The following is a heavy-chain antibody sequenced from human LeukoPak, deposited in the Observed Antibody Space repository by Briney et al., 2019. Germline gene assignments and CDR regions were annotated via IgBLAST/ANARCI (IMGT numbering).Heavy chain of an antibody. CDR2: IYPGDSDI. CDR1: GYSFTIYW. V-gene: IGHV5-51*01. Sequence: GESLKISCKGSGYSFTIYWIAWVRQMPGKGLEWMGIIYPGDSDIRYSPSFQGRVTISADKSISTAYLQWSSLKASDTAMYYCARRLYCGGDCYSFDYWGQGTLVTVSS. CDR3: ARRLYCGGDCYSFDY. D-gene: IGHD2-21*01. J-gene: IGHJ4*02.